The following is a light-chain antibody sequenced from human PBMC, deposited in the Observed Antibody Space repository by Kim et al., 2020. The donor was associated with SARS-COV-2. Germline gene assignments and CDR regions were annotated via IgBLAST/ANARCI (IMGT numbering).Light chain of an antibody. CDR1: QWIASY. CDR2: GAS. V-gene: IGKV1-39*01. J-gene: IGKJ1*01. CDR3: QQTYTSWT. Sequence: SAAVRDRVTITCRASQWIASYLHWYQQKPGKAPNLLIYGASSLQSGVPSRFSGSGSGTDFTLTISSLHPEDFATYYCQQTYTSWTFGPGTKVDIK.